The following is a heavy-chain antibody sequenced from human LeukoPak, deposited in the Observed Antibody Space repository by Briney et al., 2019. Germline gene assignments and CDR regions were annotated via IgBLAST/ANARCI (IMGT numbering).Heavy chain of an antibody. CDR2: INPSGGST. CDR1: GYTFTSYY. Sequence: ASVKVSCKASGYTFTSYYMHWVRQAPGQGLEWMGIINPSGGSTSYAQKFQGRVTMTRDMSTSTVYMELSSLSSEDTAVYYCARADVDTAMVISLPGYWGQGTLVTVSS. V-gene: IGHV1-46*01. J-gene: IGHJ4*02. D-gene: IGHD5-18*01. CDR3: ARADVDTAMVISLPGY.